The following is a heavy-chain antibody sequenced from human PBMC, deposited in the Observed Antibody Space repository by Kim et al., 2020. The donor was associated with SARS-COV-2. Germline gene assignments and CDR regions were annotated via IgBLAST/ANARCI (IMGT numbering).Heavy chain of an antibody. CDR3: TRFGAVYDY. J-gene: IGHJ4*02. V-gene: IGHV3-49*04. CDR2: IRSKAYGGTT. CDR1: GFTFGDYA. D-gene: IGHD3-16*01. Sequence: GVSLRLSCTASGFTFGDYAMSWVRQAPGKGLEWVGFIRSKAYGGTTEYAASVKGSFTISRDDSKSIDYLQMNSLKTEDTAVYYCTRFGAVYDYWGQGTLVTVSS.